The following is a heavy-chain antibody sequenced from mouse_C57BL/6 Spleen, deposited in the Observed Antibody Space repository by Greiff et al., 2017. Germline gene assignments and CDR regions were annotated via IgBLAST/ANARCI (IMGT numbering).Heavy chain of an antibody. V-gene: IGHV1-64*01. Sequence: QVQLQQPGAELVKPGASVKLSCKASGYTFTSYWMHWVKQRPGQGLEWIGMIHPNSGSTNYNEKFKSKATLTVDKSSSTAYMQLSRLTSEDSAVYYCARGHYERGLDYWGQGTTLTVSS. CDR2: IHPNSGST. CDR3: ARGHYERGLDY. D-gene: IGHD1-1*01. J-gene: IGHJ2*01. CDR1: GYTFTSYW.